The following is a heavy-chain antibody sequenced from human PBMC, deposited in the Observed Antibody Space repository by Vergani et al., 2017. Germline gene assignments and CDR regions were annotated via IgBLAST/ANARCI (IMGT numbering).Heavy chain of an antibody. CDR1: GYTFTGYY. Sequence: QVQLVQSGAEVKKPGASVEVSCKASGYTFTGYYMHWVRQAPGQGLEWMGWINPNSGGTNYAQKFRGRVTMTREKSISTAYMELSRLRSEDTAGYYCARERXRIPAAGTGWFDTWGQGTLLTVSS. CDR2: INPNSGGT. J-gene: IGHJ5*02. D-gene: IGHD6-13*01. V-gene: IGHV1-2*02. CDR3: ARERXRIPAAGTGWFDT.